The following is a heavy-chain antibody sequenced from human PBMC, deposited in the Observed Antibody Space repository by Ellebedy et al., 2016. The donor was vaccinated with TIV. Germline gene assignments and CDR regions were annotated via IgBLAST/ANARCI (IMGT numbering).Heavy chain of an antibody. J-gene: IGHJ6*02. CDR3: AEEGGSSRGASGMDV. Sequence: PGGSLRLSCAASGFTLNTYGMHWVRQTQDKGLEWVAFISSDGSEKYYVGSVKGRFTISRDISKNTLYLEMNSLRGDDTAVYYCAEEGGSSRGASGMDVWGQGTTVIVSS. V-gene: IGHV3-30*18. CDR1: GFTLNTYG. D-gene: IGHD6-6*01. CDR2: ISSDGSEK.